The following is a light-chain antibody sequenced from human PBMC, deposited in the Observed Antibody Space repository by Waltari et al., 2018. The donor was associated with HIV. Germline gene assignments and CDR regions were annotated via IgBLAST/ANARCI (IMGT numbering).Light chain of an antibody. CDR3: QSYDSSLSSVL. J-gene: IGLJ3*02. Sequence: QSVLTQPPSVSGAPGQRVTISCTGGGSNIGAGYDVHWYQHLPASAHKLLIFGSTNRPFGVPDRFSGSKSDTSASLAITALQAEDEADYYCQSYDSSLSSVLFGGGTKLTVL. CDR1: GSNIGAGYD. V-gene: IGLV1-40*01. CDR2: GST.